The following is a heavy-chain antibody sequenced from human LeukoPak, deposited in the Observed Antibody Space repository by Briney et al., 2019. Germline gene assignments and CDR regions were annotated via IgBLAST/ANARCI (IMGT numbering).Heavy chain of an antibody. CDR2: LYTGGST. Sequence: PGGCLRLSCAAAGLTVSSNYMTWVREAPGKGLEWLSILYTGGSTEDADSVKGRFTISRDNSKNTVHLQMNSLRDEDTAVYYCARTSMLGGISYWGQGILVTVSS. D-gene: IGHD3-16*01. CDR1: GLTVSSNY. CDR3: ARTSMLGGISY. V-gene: IGHV3-66*01. J-gene: IGHJ4*02.